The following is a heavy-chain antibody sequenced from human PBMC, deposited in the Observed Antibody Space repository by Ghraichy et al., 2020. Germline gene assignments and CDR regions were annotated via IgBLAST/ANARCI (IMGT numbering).Heavy chain of an antibody. CDR2: ISGSGGTT. D-gene: IGHD4-17*01. CDR1: GFTFRTYA. J-gene: IGHJ4*02. V-gene: IGHV3-23*01. CDR3: AKEILPASADYGDDYFDY. Sequence: GGSLRLSCAASGFTFRTYAMSWVRQAPGKGLEWVSGISGSGGTTNYADSVKGRFTVSRDNFKNTLFLQMSSLRAEDSAVYYCAKEILPASADYGDDYFDYWGQGTLVTVSS.